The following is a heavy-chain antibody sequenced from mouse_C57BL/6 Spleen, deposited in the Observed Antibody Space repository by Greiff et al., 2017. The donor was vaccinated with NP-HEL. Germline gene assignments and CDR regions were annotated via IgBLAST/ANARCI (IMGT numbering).Heavy chain of an antibody. J-gene: IGHJ1*03. CDR3: ARGVDYEWYFDV. Sequence: EVQGVESGGGLVKPGGSLKLSCAASGFTFSSYAMSWVRQTPETRLEWVATISDSGSYTYYPDNVKGRFTISRDNAKNNLYLQMSHLTSEDTAMYCWARGVDYEWYFDVWGTGTTVTVSS. CDR1: GFTFSSYA. V-gene: IGHV5-4*01. D-gene: IGHD1-1*01. CDR2: ISDSGSYT.